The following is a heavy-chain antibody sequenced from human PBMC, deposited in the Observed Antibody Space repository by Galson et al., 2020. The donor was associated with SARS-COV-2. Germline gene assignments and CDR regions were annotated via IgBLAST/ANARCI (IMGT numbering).Heavy chain of an antibody. CDR1: GFTFSSYA. D-gene: IGHD5-18*01. V-gene: IGHV3-30*04. CDR3: ARAGGGYSYFDY. J-gene: IGHJ4*02. CDR2: ISYDGSNK. Sequence: GGSLRLSCAASGFTFSSYAMHWVRQAPGKGLEWVAVISYDGSNKYYADSVKGRFTISRDNSKNTLYLQMNSLRAEDTAVYYCARAGGGYSYFDYWGQGTLGTVAS.